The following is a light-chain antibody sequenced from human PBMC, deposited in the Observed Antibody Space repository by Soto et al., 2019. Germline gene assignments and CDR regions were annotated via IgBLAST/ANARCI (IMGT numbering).Light chain of an antibody. J-gene: IGLJ1*01. CDR1: SSDVGGYNY. V-gene: IGLV2-14*01. CDR2: DVS. Sequence: QSVLTQPASVSGSPGQSITISCTGTSSDVGGYNYVSWYQQHPGKAPKLMIYDVSNRPSGVSNRFSGSKSGNTASLTISWLQAEDEADYYCSSYTSSSTQVFGTGTQLTVL. CDR3: SSYTSSSTQV.